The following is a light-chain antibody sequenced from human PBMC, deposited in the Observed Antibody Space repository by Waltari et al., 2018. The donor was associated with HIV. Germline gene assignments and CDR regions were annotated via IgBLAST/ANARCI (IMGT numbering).Light chain of an antibody. CDR3: QQYNNWPQTWPPGT. Sequence: EVVMTQSPATVSVSPGERATLSCRASQSLSSNLAWYQQKPGQAPRLLIYGASTRAIGVPAGFSGSGSGTEFTLTISSLQSEDFGVYYCQQYNNWPQTWPPGTFGQGTKVEIK. CDR2: GAS. CDR1: QSLSSN. J-gene: IGKJ1*01. V-gene: IGKV3-15*01.